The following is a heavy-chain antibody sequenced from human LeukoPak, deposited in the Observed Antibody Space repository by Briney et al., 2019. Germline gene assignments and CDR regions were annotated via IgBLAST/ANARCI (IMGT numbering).Heavy chain of an antibody. V-gene: IGHV4-59*08. Sequence: ASETLSLTCTVSGGSISSYYWSWIRQPPGKGLEWIGYIYHSGTTNYNPSLKSRVTISVDTSKSQFSLKLSSVTAADTAVYYCARPGHYDILTGYYTFDYWGQGTLVTVSS. CDR2: IYHSGTT. CDR3: ARPGHYDILTGYYTFDY. D-gene: IGHD3-9*01. J-gene: IGHJ4*02. CDR1: GGSISSYY.